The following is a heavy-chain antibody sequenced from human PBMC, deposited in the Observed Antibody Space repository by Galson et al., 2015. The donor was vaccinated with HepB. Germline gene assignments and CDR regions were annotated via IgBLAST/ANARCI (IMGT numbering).Heavy chain of an antibody. CDR3: GREVHSSLDV. CDR2: ISNRGRL. CDR1: GFTFRDYT. J-gene: IGHJ6*02. V-gene: IGHV3-30*01. D-gene: IGHD2-15*01. Sequence: SLRLSCAASGFTFRDYTMHWVRQAPGKGLDWVAAISNRGRLFYAGSVNGRFTISRDDSANTLYLQMNNVRAEDTAVYYCGREVHSSLDVWGQGTT.